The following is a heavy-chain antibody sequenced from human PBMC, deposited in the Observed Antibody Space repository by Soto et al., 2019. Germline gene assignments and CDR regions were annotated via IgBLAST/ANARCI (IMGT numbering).Heavy chain of an antibody. CDR1: GFSLSTRGVG. D-gene: IGHD3-3*01. CDR2: IYWDDDN. J-gene: IGHJ4*02. CDR3: AHSQIRFLEWCNFDY. Sequence: QITLKESGPTLVKPTQTLTLTCTFSGFSLSTRGVGVSWIRQPPGKALEWLAPIYWDDDNRYSPSLKSRLTITKDTSKNQVVLTMTNMDPVDTATYYCAHSQIRFLEWCNFDYWGQGALVTVSS. V-gene: IGHV2-5*02.